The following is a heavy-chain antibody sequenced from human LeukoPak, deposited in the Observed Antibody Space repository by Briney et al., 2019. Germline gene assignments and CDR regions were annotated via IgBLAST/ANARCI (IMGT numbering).Heavy chain of an antibody. CDR2: INHSGSI. D-gene: IGHD3-10*01. Sequence: SETLSLTCAVYIGSFSGYYWSWIRQPPGKGLEWIGEINHSGSINYNPSLKSRVTMSVDTSKNQFSLRLSSMTAADTAVYYCARERHYLDAWGQGTTVTVSS. CDR3: ARERHYLDA. CDR1: IGSFSGYY. V-gene: IGHV4-34*01. J-gene: IGHJ6*02.